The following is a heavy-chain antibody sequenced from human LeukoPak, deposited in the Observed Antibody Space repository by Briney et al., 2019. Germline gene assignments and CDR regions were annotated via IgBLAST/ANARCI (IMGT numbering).Heavy chain of an antibody. V-gene: IGHV4-34*01. J-gene: IGHJ4*02. D-gene: IGHD4-17*01. CDR2: ISHSGST. CDR3: ARGQGTVTTH. Sequence: SETLSLTCAVYGGSFSDYYWSWIRQPPGKGLEWIGEISHSGSTNYNPSLKSRVTISVDTSKNQFSLKLSSVTAADTAVYYCARGQGTVTTHWGQGTLVTVSS. CDR1: GGSFSDYY.